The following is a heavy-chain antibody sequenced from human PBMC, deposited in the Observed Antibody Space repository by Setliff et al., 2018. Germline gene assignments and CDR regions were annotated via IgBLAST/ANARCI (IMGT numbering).Heavy chain of an antibody. Sequence: GASVKVSCKASGGTFSKYGISWVRQAPGQGLEWMGGIIPNFRTTSYAQKFQGRVTISTDESTMTAHMELNSLRPEDTAMYYCAREEVIVMTVNNYYYYMDVWGKGTTVTVSS. D-gene: IGHD2-21*02. CDR1: GGTFSKYG. CDR3: AREEVIVMTVNNYYYYMDV. CDR2: IIPNFRTT. J-gene: IGHJ6*03. V-gene: IGHV1-69*05.